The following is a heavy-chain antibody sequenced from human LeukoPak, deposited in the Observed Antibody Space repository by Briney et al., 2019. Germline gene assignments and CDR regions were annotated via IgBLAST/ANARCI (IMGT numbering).Heavy chain of an antibody. D-gene: IGHD3-9*01. J-gene: IGHJ5*02. CDR2: IYSGGST. Sequence: PGGSLRLSCAASGFTVSSNHMSWVRQAPGKGLEWVSVIYSGGSTYYADSVKGRFTISRDNSKNTLYLQMNSPRAEDTAVYYCARTGYANNWFDPWGQGTLVTVSS. CDR1: GFTVSSNH. V-gene: IGHV3-53*01. CDR3: ARTGYANNWFDP.